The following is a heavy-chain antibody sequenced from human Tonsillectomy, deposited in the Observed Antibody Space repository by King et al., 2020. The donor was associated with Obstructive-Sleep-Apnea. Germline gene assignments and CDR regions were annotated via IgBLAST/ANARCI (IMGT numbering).Heavy chain of an antibody. J-gene: IGHJ4*02. Sequence: VQLVESGGGLVQPGRSLRLSCAASGFTFDDYAMHWVRQVPGKGLEWVSGISWNSGSIGYADSVKGRFTSSRDNAKNSLYLQMNSLRAEDTAFYYCAKDERWRNSGWYYFDNWGQGTLVTVSS. CDR3: AKDERWRNSGWYYFDN. V-gene: IGHV3-9*01. CDR2: ISWNSGSI. CDR1: GFTFDDYA. D-gene: IGHD6-19*01.